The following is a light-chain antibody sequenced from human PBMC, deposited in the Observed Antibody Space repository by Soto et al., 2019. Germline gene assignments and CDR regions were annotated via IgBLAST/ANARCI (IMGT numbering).Light chain of an antibody. CDR1: NIGSKG. J-gene: IGLJ2*01. Sequence: LTQSPSVSVAPGQTARITCGGDNIGSKGVHWYQHKPGQAPVLDLSDDTDRPSGIPERFSGSNSGDTAALTISRVEAGDDADYHCQVWDSSSDHPVFGGGTKVTVL. V-gene: IGLV3-21*02. CDR2: DDT. CDR3: QVWDSSSDHPV.